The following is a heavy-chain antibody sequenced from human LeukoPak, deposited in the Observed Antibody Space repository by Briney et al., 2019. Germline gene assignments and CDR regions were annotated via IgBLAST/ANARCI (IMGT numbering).Heavy chain of an antibody. J-gene: IGHJ4*02. V-gene: IGHV1-8*01. CDR2: MNPNSGNT. CDR3: ASIKTRITMESN. D-gene: IGHD3-3*01. Sequence: ASVKVSCKASGYTFTSYDINWVRQATGQGLEWMGWMNPNSGNTGYAQKFQGRVTMTTDAPTSTAYMELSSLRSEDTAVYYCASIKTRITMESNWGQGTLVTVSS. CDR1: GYTFTSYD.